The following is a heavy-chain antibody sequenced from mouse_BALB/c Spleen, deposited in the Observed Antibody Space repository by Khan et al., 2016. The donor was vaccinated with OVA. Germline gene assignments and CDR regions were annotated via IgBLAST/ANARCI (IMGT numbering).Heavy chain of an antibody. CDR1: GYTFTDFT. CDR3: TRGAGGRKFAY. CDR2: ISTYYGDV. V-gene: IGHV1S137*01. Sequence: QVQLKESGAELVRPGVSVKISCKGSGYTFTDFTIHWVKQSHALSLEWIGVISTYYGDVTYNQKCKGKATMTVDKSSSTTYMALARLTSEDSANSYCTRGAGGRKFAYWGRGTLVTVSA. J-gene: IGHJ3*01.